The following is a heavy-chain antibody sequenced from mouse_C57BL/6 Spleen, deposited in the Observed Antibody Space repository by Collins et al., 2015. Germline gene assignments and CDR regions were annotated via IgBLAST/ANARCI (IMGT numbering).Heavy chain of an antibody. Sequence: AEDFKGRFAFSLETSASTAYLQISNLKNEDTATYFCARFDYYAMDYWGQGTSVTVSS. J-gene: IGHJ4*01. V-gene: IGHV9-4*02. CDR3: ARFDYYAMDY.